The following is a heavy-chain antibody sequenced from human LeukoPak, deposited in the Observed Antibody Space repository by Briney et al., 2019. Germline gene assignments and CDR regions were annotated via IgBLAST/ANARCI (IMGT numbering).Heavy chain of an antibody. J-gene: IGHJ4*02. V-gene: IGHV4-39*01. Sequence: PSETLSLTCTDSGGSISSSSYYWGWIRQPPGKGLEWIGSIYYSGSTYYNPSLKSRVTISVDTSKNQFSLKLSSVTAADTAVYYCASPGIAARMFDYWGQGTLVTVSS. CDR1: GGSISSSSYY. D-gene: IGHD6-6*01. CDR2: IYYSGST. CDR3: ASPGIAARMFDY.